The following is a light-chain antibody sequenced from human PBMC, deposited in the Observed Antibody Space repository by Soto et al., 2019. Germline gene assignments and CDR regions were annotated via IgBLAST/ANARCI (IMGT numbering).Light chain of an antibody. V-gene: IGKV3-20*01. Sequence: EIVLTQSPGTLSFSPGETATLSCRSSQRVSRSNIGWYQQKPGQAPRLLIYGASKRTTGVPDRFSGSGSGTEFNLVISRLEPEDFAVYYCHHYGSSLLPFGGGTKVEIK. J-gene: IGKJ4*01. CDR1: QRVSRSN. CDR3: HHYGSSLLP. CDR2: GAS.